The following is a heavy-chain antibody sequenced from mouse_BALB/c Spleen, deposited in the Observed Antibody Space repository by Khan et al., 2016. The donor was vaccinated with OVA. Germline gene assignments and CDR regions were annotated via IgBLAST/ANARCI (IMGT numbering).Heavy chain of an antibody. CDR3: ARYGYYGSYGPYFDV. D-gene: IGHD2-1*01. Sequence: QVQLKESGPGLVAPSQSLSITCTISGFSLTNYGVHWVRQPPGKGLEWLVVIWSDGHTTYNSALKSSLSISKDNSKSQVFLKMNSLLTDDTAMYYCARYGYYGSYGPYFDVWGAGTTVTVSS. V-gene: IGHV2-6-1*01. CDR2: IWSDGHT. J-gene: IGHJ1*01. CDR1: GFSLTNYG.